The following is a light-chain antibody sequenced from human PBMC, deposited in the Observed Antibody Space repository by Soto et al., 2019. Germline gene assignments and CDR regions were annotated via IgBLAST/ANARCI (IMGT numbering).Light chain of an antibody. CDR3: QQYGSSPPT. CDR2: GAS. J-gene: IGKJ1*01. V-gene: IGKV3-20*01. CDR1: QSVSSSY. Sequence: EIVLTQSPGTLSLSPGERATLSCRASQSVSSSYLAWYQQKPGQAPRLLIYGASSRATGIPDSFSGSGSGTYFTLTISSLEPADFAVYYCQQYGSSPPTFGQGTNVEL.